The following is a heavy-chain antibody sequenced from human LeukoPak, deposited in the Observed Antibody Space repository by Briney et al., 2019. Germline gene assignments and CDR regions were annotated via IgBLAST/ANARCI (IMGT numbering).Heavy chain of an antibody. V-gene: IGHV3-74*01. CDR3: TRDYYDILTGYYYYFDY. D-gene: IGHD3-9*01. Sequence: GGSLRLSCAASGFTFSSYWMHWVRQAPGKGLVWVSHINSDGSSTSYADSVKGRFTISRDNAKNTLYLQMNSLSAEDTAVYYCTRDYYDILTGYYYYFDYWGQGTLVTVSS. CDR1: GFTFSSYW. CDR2: INSDGSST. J-gene: IGHJ4*02.